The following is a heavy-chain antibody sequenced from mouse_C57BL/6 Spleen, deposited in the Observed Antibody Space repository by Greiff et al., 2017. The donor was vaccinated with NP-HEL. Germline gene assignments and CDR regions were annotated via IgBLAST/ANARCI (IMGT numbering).Heavy chain of an antibody. CDR1: GFTFSSYA. CDR2: ISDGGSYT. CDR3: AREDLPPMDY. V-gene: IGHV5-4*01. D-gene: IGHD2-1*01. Sequence: EVQVVESGGGLVKPGGSLKLSCAASGFTFSSYAMSWVRQTPEKRLEWVATISDGGSYTYYPDNVKGRFTISRDNAKNNLYLQMSHLKSEDTAMYYCAREDLPPMDYWGQGTSVTVSS. J-gene: IGHJ4*01.